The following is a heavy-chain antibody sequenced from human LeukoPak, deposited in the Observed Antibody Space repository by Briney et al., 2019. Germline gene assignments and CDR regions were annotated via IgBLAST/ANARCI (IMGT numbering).Heavy chain of an antibody. CDR3: ARLGFYGSGSYYLNAPDAFDI. D-gene: IGHD3-10*01. CDR2: IYYSGST. CDR1: GGSISSHY. Sequence: SETLSLTCTVSGGSISSHYWSWIRQPPGKGLEWIGYIYYSGSTNYNPSLKSRVTISVDTSKNQFSLKLSSVTAADTAVYYCARLGFYGSGSYYLNAPDAFDIWGQGTMVTVSS. J-gene: IGHJ3*02. V-gene: IGHV4-59*11.